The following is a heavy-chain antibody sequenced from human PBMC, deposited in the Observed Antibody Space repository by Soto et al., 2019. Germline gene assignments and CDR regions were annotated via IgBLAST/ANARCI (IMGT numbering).Heavy chain of an antibody. Sequence: SETLSLTCTVSGGSISSSSYFWGWIRQPPGRGLEWVGSIYYGGNTSYNPSLKSRVTISADCSKNQFSLELHSVTAADTAVYYCARDSITIFGVVDGVGWFNPWGQGTLVTVSS. D-gene: IGHD3-3*01. V-gene: IGHV4-39*02. CDR2: IYYGGNT. CDR3: ARDSITIFGVVDGVGWFNP. J-gene: IGHJ5*02. CDR1: GGSISSSSYF.